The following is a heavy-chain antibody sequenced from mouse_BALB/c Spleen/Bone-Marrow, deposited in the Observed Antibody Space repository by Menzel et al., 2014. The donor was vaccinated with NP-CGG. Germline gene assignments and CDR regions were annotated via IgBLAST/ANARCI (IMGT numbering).Heavy chain of an antibody. Sequence: VQLQQSGPELVKPGASVRISCKASNYTFITYYIYWVKQRPGQGLEWIGWIYPGNVNTKYNEKFKAKATLTADKSSSTAYMQLSRLTSEDSAVYFCARARYGSYYGYWGQGTPPTVSS. CDR3: ARARYGSYYGY. V-gene: IGHV1S56*01. CDR1: NYTFITYY. D-gene: IGHD1-1*01. J-gene: IGHJ2*01. CDR2: IYPGNVNT.